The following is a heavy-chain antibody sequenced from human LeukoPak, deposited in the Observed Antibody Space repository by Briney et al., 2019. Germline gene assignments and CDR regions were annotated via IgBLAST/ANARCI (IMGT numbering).Heavy chain of an antibody. D-gene: IGHD1-7*01. J-gene: IGHJ4*02. V-gene: IGHV1-46*01. CDR3: ARPQGNYGVYAY. CDR2: INPSGGST. CDR1: GYTLTELS. Sequence: GASVKVSCKVSGYTLTELSMHWVRQAPGQGLEWMGIINPSGGSTSYAQKFQGRVTMTRDMSTSTVYMELSSLRSEDTAVYYCARPQGNYGVYAYWGQGTLVTVSS.